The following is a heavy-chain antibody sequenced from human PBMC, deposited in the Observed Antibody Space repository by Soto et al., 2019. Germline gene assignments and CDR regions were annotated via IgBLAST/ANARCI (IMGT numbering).Heavy chain of an antibody. CDR2: IYFTGNT. Sequence: TLSLTCTVSGGSISINDYYWSWIRQPPGKGLEWIGYIYFTGNTYYNPSLKSRVTISVDTSKNQFSLKLSSVTAADTAVYYCARATAYGGNSFDYWGQGTLVTVSS. J-gene: IGHJ4*02. D-gene: IGHD4-17*01. CDR3: ARATAYGGNSFDY. CDR1: GGSISINDYY. V-gene: IGHV4-30-4*01.